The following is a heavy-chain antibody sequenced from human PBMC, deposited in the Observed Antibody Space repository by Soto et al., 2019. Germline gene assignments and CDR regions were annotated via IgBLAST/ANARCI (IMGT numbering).Heavy chain of an antibody. CDR3: ARGVPAANSYYYYGMDV. V-gene: IGHV1-18*01. D-gene: IGHD2-2*01. J-gene: IGHJ6*02. CDR1: GYTFTSYG. CDR2: ISAYNGNT. Sequence: ASVKVSCKASGYTFTSYGISWVRQAPGQGLEWMGWISAYNGNTNYAQKLQGRVTMTTDTSTSTAYMELRSLRSDDTAVYYCARGVPAANSYYYYGMDVWGQGTTVTVSS.